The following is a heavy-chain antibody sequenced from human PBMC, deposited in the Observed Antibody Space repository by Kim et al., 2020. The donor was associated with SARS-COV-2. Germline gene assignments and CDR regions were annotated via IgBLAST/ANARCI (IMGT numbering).Heavy chain of an antibody. CDR1: GYTLTELS. Sequence: ASVKVSCKVSGYTLTELSMHWVRQAPGKGLEWMGGFDPEDGETIYAQKFQGRVTMTEDTSTDTAYMELSSLRSEDTAVYYCATALGCSSTSCYTSYYYGMDVWGQGTTVTVSS. J-gene: IGHJ6*02. CDR3: ATALGCSSTSCYTSYYYGMDV. CDR2: FDPEDGET. D-gene: IGHD2-2*02. V-gene: IGHV1-24*01.